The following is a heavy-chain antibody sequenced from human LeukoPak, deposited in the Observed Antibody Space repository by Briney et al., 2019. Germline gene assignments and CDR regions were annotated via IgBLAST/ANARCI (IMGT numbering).Heavy chain of an antibody. CDR2: IYHSGST. V-gene: IGHV4-38-2*02. Sequence: SETLSLTCAVSGYSISSGYYWGWIRQPPGKGLEWIGGIYHSGSTYYNPSLKSRVTISVDTSKNQFSLKLSSVTAADTAVYYCAREWYSSSWYDYWGQGTLVTVSS. J-gene: IGHJ4*02. CDR1: GYSISSGYY. CDR3: AREWYSSSWYDY. D-gene: IGHD6-13*01.